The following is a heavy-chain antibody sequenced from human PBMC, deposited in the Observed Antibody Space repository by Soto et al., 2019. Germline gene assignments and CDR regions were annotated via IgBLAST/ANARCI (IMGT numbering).Heavy chain of an antibody. J-gene: IGHJ4*01. Sequence: SETLSLTCTVSGGSLSSGDYYWSWIRQPPGKGLEWIGYIYYSGSTNYNPSLKSRVTISVDTSKNQFSLKLTSVTAADTAVYYCTRGSHFYYFDYWGHGTLVTVSS. CDR3: TRGSHFYYFDY. CDR2: IYYSGST. CDR1: GGSLSSGDYY. D-gene: IGHD3-10*01. V-gene: IGHV4-61*08.